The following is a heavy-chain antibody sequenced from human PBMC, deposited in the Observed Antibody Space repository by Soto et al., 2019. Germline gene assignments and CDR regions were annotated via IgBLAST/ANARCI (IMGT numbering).Heavy chain of an antibody. V-gene: IGHV1-69*13. Sequence: SVKVSCKASGGTFSSYAISWVRQAPGQGLEWMGGIIPIFGTANYAQKFQGRVTITADESTSTAYMELSSLRSEDTAVYYCARDRCLYYYDSSGYDYWGQGTLVTVSS. J-gene: IGHJ4*02. CDR2: IIPIFGTA. CDR3: ARDRCLYYYDSSGYDY. CDR1: GGTFSSYA. D-gene: IGHD3-22*01.